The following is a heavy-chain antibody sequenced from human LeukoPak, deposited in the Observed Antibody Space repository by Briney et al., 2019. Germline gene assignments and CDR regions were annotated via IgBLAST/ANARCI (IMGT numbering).Heavy chain of an antibody. D-gene: IGHD2-8*01. Sequence: GGSLRLSCAASGFTFSSYGMHWVRQAPGKGLEWVSVIYSGGSTYYADSVKGRFTISRDNSKNTLYLQMNSLRAEDTAVYYCACTPRDAFDIWGQGTMVTVSS. CDR1: GFTFSSYG. CDR3: ACTPRDAFDI. J-gene: IGHJ3*02. V-gene: IGHV3-53*01. CDR2: IYSGGST.